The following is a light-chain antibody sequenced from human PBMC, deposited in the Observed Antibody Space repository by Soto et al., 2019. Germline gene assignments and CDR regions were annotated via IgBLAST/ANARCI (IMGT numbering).Light chain of an antibody. J-gene: IGKJ1*01. V-gene: IGKV1-6*01. Sequence: AIQMTQSPSSLSASVGDRVTVTCRASQGVGNDLGWYQHKPGKAPKLLIFAASTLQTGVPSRFSGRGSDTDFTLTISGLQAEDSATYYCLQDYDYPWTFGQGTKVEVK. CDR2: AAS. CDR3: LQDYDYPWT. CDR1: QGVGND.